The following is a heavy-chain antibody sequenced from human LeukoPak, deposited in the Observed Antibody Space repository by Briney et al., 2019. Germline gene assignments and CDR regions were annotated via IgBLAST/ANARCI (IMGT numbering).Heavy chain of an antibody. CDR2: ITYDGSNK. D-gene: IGHD3-10*01. V-gene: IGHV3-30*18. J-gene: IGHJ4*02. CDR1: GFTFSSYG. CDR3: AKETDITMVRGVIWGGYFDY. Sequence: GGSLRLSCAASGFTFSSYGMHWVRQAPGKGLEGVAVITYDGSNKYYADSVKGRFTISRDNSKNTMDLQMNSMRAEDTAVYYCAKETDITMVRGVIWGGYFDYWGQGTLVTVSS.